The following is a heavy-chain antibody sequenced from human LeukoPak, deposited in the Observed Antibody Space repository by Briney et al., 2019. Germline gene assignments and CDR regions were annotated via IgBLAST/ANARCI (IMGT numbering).Heavy chain of an antibody. J-gene: IGHJ6*02. D-gene: IGHD6-19*01. CDR2: ISYDGSNK. CDR1: GFTFSSYA. Sequence: GGSLRLSCAASGFTFSSYAMHWVRQAPGKGLEWVAVISYDGSNKYYADSVKGRFTISRDNSKNTLYLQMNSLRAEDTAAYYCARLGGPSDGWSPYGMDVWGQGTTVTVSS. CDR3: ARLGGPSDGWSPYGMDV. V-gene: IGHV3-30-3*01.